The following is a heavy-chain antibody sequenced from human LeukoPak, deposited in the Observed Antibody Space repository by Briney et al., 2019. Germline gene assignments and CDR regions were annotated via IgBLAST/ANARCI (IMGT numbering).Heavy chain of an antibody. Sequence: PGGSLRLSCAASGFTFSSYSMNWVRQAPGKGLEWVSYISSSSSTIYYADSVKGRFTISRDNAKNSLYLQMNSLRDEDTAVYYCASSDYDSSGTIDYWGQGTLVTVSS. V-gene: IGHV3-48*02. J-gene: IGHJ4*02. CDR1: GFTFSSYS. D-gene: IGHD3-22*01. CDR3: ASSDYDSSGTIDY. CDR2: ISSSSSTI.